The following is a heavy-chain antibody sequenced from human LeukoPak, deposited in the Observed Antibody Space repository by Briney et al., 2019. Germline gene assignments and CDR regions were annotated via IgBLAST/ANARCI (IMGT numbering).Heavy chain of an antibody. CDR3: ARHGSYGVGDYYYYMDV. Sequence: SETLSLTCAVSGYSISSGYYWGWIRQPPGKGLEWIGSIHHSGSTYYNPSLKSRVTISVDTSKNQFSLKLSSVTAADTAVYYCARHGSYGVGDYYYYMDVWGKGTTVTVSS. V-gene: IGHV4-38-2*01. CDR1: GYSISSGYY. CDR2: IHHSGST. D-gene: IGHD5-18*01. J-gene: IGHJ6*03.